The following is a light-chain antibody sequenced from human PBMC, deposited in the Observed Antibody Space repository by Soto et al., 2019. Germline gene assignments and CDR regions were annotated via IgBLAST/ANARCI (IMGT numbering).Light chain of an antibody. V-gene: IGKV1-5*03. CDR3: QHYKCYSAA. Sequence: DIQMTQSPSTLSGSVGDRVTITCRASQTISSWLAWYQQKPGKDPKLLIYKASTLKSGVPSRFSGSGSGTEFTLTISSLQADDFETYYCQHYKCYSAAVGQGTKVELK. J-gene: IGKJ1*01. CDR1: QTISSW. CDR2: KAS.